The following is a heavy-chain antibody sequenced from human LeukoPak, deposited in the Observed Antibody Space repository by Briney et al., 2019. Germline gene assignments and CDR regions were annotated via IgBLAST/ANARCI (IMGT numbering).Heavy chain of an antibody. J-gene: IGHJ4*02. CDR3: AKLGGFGDFLFDY. V-gene: IGHV3-30*18. Sequence: SGGSLRLSCAASGFTFSSYGMHWVRQAPGKGLEWVAVISYDGSNKYYADSVKGRFTISRDNSKNTLYLQMNSLRAEDTAVYYCAKLGGFGDFLFDYWGQGTLVTVSS. CDR2: ISYDGSNK. CDR1: GFTFSSYG. D-gene: IGHD3-10*01.